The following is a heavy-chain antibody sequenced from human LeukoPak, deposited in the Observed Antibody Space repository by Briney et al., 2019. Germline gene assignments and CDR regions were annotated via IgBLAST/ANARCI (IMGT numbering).Heavy chain of an antibody. J-gene: IGHJ4*02. Sequence: SETMSLTSTVSGGSTSIDGDYWSWIRQHPGKGLEWIGYMSNSGSTYYNPSLKSRVTISMDPSKRQFSLKLNSVIDANTVVYYCARESHRYGYGFDHWGQGNLVTVSS. V-gene: IGHV4-31*03. CDR1: GGSTSIDGDY. CDR2: MSNSGST. D-gene: IGHD5-18*01. CDR3: ARESHRYGYGFDH.